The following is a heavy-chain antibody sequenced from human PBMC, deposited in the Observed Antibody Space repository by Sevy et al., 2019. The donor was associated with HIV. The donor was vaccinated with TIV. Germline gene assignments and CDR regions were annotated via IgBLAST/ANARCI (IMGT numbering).Heavy chain of an antibody. D-gene: IGHD4-4*01. CDR1: GFAFSDYA. Sequence: GGSLRLSCTGSGFAFSDYALSWVRQAPGKGLEWVGFIRNKEYNGTTEYAASVKGRFFISRDDSKSVAYLDMNSLKTAETGLYYCTRSVTTIYWGRGTLVTVSS. CDR3: TRSVTTIY. CDR2: IRNKEYNGTT. J-gene: IGHJ4*02. V-gene: IGHV3-49*04.